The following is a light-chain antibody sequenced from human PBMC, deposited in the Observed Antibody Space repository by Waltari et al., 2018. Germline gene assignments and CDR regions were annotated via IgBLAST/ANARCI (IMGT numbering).Light chain of an antibody. J-gene: IGLJ1*01. CDR1: SIDVGGYNY. CDR3: SSYTSSSTPGV. V-gene: IGLV2-14*03. CDR2: DVR. Sequence: QSALTQPAPVSGPPGQSITFSCTASSIDVGGYNYVSWYQQHPGTSPKLLISDVRNRPSGVSTRFSGSNSGNTASLTISGLQADDEADYYCSSYTSSSTPGVFGTGTKVTVL.